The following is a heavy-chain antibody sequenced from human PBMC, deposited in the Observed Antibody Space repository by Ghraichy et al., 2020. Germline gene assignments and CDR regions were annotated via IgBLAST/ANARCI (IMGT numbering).Heavy chain of an antibody. J-gene: IGHJ4*01. D-gene: IGHD1-26*01. V-gene: IGHV3-43*01. Sequence: GSLRLSCAASGFTFDDYTMHWVRQAPGKGLEWVSLISWDGGSTYYADSVKGRFTISRDNSKNSLYLQMNSLRTEDTALYYCAKDIGSSLVGHFDYWGQGTLVTVSS. CDR1: GFTFDDYT. CDR2: ISWDGGST. CDR3: AKDIGSSLVGHFDY.